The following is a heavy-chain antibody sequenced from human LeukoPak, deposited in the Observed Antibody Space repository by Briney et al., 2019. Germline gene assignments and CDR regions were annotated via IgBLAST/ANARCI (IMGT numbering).Heavy chain of an antibody. D-gene: IGHD6-19*01. Sequence: GASVKVSCKASGYTFTSYYMHWVRQAPGQGLEWMGIINPSGGSTSYAQKFQGRVTMTRDTSTSTVYMELSSLTSEETAVYYCARDQQWLVTGEDAFDIWGQGTMVTVSS. CDR2: INPSGGST. J-gene: IGHJ3*02. CDR1: GYTFTSYY. V-gene: IGHV1-46*01. CDR3: ARDQQWLVTGEDAFDI.